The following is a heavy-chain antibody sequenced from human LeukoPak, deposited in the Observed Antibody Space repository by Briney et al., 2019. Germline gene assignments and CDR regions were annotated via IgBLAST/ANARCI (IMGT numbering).Heavy chain of an antibody. J-gene: IGHJ6*02. CDR1: GGTFSTYA. D-gene: IGHD5-24*01. CDR3: ARDGGWLQSQNHYYYHGMDV. V-gene: IGHV1-69*04. Sequence: SVKVSCKASGGTFSTYAITWVRQAPGQGLEWMGRILPIFDMANYAQKFQGRVTITADKSTRTAYMELSSLRSDDTAVYYCARDGGWLQSQNHYYYHGMDVWGQGTTVTVSS. CDR2: ILPIFDMA.